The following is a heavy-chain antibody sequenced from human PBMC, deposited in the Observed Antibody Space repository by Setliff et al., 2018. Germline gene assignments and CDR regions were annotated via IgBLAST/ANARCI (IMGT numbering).Heavy chain of an antibody. J-gene: IGHJ4*02. CDR3: AKPQGWADASSSFDY. D-gene: IGHD1-26*01. CDR2: IYGGVNNA. Sequence: PGGSLRLSCAASGFTFSNFAMNWVRQAPGKGLGWVSVIYGGVNNAFYADSVKGRFTITRDNSKNTLYLQMNSLRAEDTAVYYCAKPQGWADASSSFDYWGQGTLVTVSS. CDR1: GFTFSNFA. V-gene: IGHV3-23*03.